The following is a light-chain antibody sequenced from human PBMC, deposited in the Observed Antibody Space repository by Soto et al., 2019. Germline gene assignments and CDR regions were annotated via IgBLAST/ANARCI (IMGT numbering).Light chain of an antibody. J-gene: IGLJ1*01. CDR3: SSYTSSSTLVV. CDR2: DVS. V-gene: IGLV2-14*01. Sequence: QSALTQPASVSGSPGQSITISCTGTSSDVGDYNYVSWYQQHPGKAPKLVIYDVSNRPSGVSNRFSGSKSGNTASLTISGLQAEDEADYYCSSYTSSSTLVVFGTGTKLTVL. CDR1: SSDVGDYNY.